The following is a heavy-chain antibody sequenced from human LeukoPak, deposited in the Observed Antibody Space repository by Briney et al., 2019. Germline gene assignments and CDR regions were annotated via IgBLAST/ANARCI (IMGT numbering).Heavy chain of an antibody. Sequence: GGALRLSCAASGFTFSSYAMHWVRQAPGKGLEYVSAISSNGGSTYYANSVKGRFTISRDNSKNTLYLQMGSLRAEDMAVYYCARGGIVVVGSRAGWDYWGQGTLVTVSS. J-gene: IGHJ4*02. V-gene: IGHV3-64*01. CDR3: ARGGIVVVGSRAGWDY. CDR1: GFTFSSYA. D-gene: IGHD2-2*01. CDR2: ISSNGGST.